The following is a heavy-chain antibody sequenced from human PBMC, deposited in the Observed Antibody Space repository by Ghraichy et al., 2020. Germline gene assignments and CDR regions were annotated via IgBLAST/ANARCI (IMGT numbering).Heavy chain of an antibody. D-gene: IGHD2/OR15-2a*01. Sequence: SETLSLTCSVSGDSISSSSYFWGWIRQPPGKGLEWIGSIYYIGNTYYNPSLKSRITISVDTSSNQFSLNLTSVTAADTAVYYCTRGRRREYYQYELDVWGQGTTVTVSS. V-gene: IGHV4-39*01. CDR1: GDSISSSSYF. CDR2: IYYIGNT. J-gene: IGHJ6*02. CDR3: TRGRRREYYQYELDV.